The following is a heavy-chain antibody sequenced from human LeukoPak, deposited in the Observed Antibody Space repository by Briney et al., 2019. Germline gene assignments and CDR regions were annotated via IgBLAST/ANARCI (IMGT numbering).Heavy chain of an antibody. CDR1: GFPISSFW. Sequence: GGSLRLSCAASGFPISSFWMHWVRQVPGKGLVWVSRNKGDGTSSSYADSVKGRFTISRDNSKNTLYLQMNSLRAEDTAVYYCAKVLRVVPAAAFDYWGQGTLVTVSS. CDR2: NKGDGTSS. CDR3: AKVLRVVPAAAFDY. V-gene: IGHV3-74*01. J-gene: IGHJ4*02. D-gene: IGHD2-2*01.